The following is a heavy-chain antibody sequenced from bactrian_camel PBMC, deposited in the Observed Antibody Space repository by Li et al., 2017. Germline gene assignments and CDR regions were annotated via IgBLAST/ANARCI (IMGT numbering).Heavy chain of an antibody. J-gene: IGHJ4*01. D-gene: IGHD4*01. CDR2: IMPDGAT. Sequence: HVQLVESGGNSVQAGNSLKLSCEASITISHGCGMAWYRQVPGKQREIVSTIMPDGATTYIDSVKGRFTVSQDNAKNTVYLQMNNLKPDDTAVYHCAQESTRATSLSIRGPCYWGGTQVTVS. CDR1: ITISHGCG. V-gene: IGHV3S53*01.